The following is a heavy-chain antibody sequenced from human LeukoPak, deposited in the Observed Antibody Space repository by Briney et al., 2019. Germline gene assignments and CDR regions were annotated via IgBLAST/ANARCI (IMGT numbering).Heavy chain of an antibody. CDR1: GFPFNAYW. D-gene: IGHD2-21*02. CDR3: ARSSDPTGDYYYGMDV. J-gene: IGHJ6*02. Sequence: GGSLRLSCAASGFPFNAYWMTWVRQAPGKGLEWVAVIWYDGSNKYYADSVKGRFTISRDNSKNTLYLQMNSLRAEDTAVYYCARSSDPTGDYYYGMDVWGQGTTVTVSS. CDR2: IWYDGSNK. V-gene: IGHV3-33*08.